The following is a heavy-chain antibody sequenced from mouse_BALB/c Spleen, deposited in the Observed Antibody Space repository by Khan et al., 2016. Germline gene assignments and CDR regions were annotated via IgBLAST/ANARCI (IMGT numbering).Heavy chain of an antibody. CDR1: GDSITSGY. D-gene: IGHD2-3*01. Sequence: EVQLQESGPSLVKPSQTLSLTCSVTGDSITSGYWNWIRKFPGNKLEYMGYISSSGSHYYNPSLKSRISLTRDTSKNQYYLQLISVTTEDTATYDCSTNDGYYLDYWGQGTTLTVSS. CDR3: STNDGYYLDY. CDR2: ISSSGSH. V-gene: IGHV3-8*02. J-gene: IGHJ2*01.